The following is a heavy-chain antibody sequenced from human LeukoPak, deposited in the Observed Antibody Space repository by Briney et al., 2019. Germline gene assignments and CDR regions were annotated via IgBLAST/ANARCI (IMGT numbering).Heavy chain of an antibody. D-gene: IGHD3-16*01. J-gene: IGHJ4*02. V-gene: IGHV1-2*02. CDR2: INPNSGGT. CDR3: ARLGLGTFGGDY. CDR1: GYTFTVYY. Sequence: ASVKVSCKASGYTFTVYYMHWVRQAPGQGLEWMGWINPNSGGTNYAQKFQGRVTMTRDTSISTAYMELSRLRSDDTAVYYCARLGLGTFGGDYWGQGTLVTVSS.